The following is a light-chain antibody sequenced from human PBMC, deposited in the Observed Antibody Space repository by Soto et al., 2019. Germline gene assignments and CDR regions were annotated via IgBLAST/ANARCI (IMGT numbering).Light chain of an antibody. J-gene: IGKJ5*01. CDR2: GAS. Sequence: EIVFTQSPATLSLSPGERATLSCGASQSVSSSYLAWYQQKPGLAPRLLIYGASTRATGIPARFSGSGSGTEFTLTISSLQSEDFAVYYCQQYHSWPPITFGQGTRLEIK. CDR1: QSVSSSY. V-gene: IGKV3-15*01. CDR3: QQYHSWPPIT.